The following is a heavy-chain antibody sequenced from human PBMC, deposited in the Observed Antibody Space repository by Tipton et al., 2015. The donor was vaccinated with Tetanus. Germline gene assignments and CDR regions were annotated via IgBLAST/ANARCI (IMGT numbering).Heavy chain of an antibody. D-gene: IGHD5-24*01. CDR2: ISYSSGTI. CDR3: ARDSTHRRDGYNDFDY. Sequence: SLRLSCAASGFTFTSYSMNWVRQASGKGLEWVSYISYSSGTIYYADSVQGRFTISRDNAKNSLYLQMNSLRDEDTAVYYCARDSTHRRDGYNDFDYWGQGTLVTVSS. V-gene: IGHV3-48*02. CDR1: GFTFTSYS. J-gene: IGHJ4*02.